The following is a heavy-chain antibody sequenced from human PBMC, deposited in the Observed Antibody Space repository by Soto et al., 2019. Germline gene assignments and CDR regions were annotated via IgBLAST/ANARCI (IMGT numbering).Heavy chain of an antibody. CDR2: IYWDDDK. D-gene: IGHD3-22*01. CDR1: GFSLSTSGVG. V-gene: IGHV2-5*02. Sequence: QITLKESGPTLVKPTQTLTLTCTFSGFSLSTSGVGVGWIRQPPGKALEWLALIYWDDDKRYSPSLKSRLTITQATSKILVVLTMTNMYPVHTATYFCAPSLIGYYSDSSGSNWFDPCGQGTLITVSS. CDR3: APSLIGYYSDSSGSNWFDP. J-gene: IGHJ5*02.